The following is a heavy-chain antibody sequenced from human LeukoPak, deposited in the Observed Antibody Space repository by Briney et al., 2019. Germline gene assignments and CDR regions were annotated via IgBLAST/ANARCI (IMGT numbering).Heavy chain of an antibody. Sequence: GASVKVSCKASGYTFTGYYMHWVRQAPGQGLEWMGWINPNSGGTNYAQKFQGRVTMTRNTSISTAYMELSSLRSEDTAVYYCARGARYSSSWRPTYNWFDPWGQGTLVTVSS. CDR2: INPNSGGT. V-gene: IGHV1-2*02. D-gene: IGHD6-13*01. J-gene: IGHJ5*02. CDR1: GYTFTGYY. CDR3: ARGARYSSSWRPTYNWFDP.